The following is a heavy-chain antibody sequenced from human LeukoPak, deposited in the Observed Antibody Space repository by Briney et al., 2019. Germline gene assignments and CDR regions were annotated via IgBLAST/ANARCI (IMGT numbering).Heavy chain of an antibody. CDR3: ARGNDYGDY. J-gene: IGHJ4*02. CDR1: GFTFSGYS. CDR2: ISSGSDYI. Sequence: PGGSLRLSCAASGFTFSGYSMNWVRQAPGKGLEWVSSISSGSDYIYYADSVKGRFTISRDNAKKSLYLQMNSLRAEDTALYYCARGNDYGDYWGQGTLVTVSS. V-gene: IGHV3-21*01.